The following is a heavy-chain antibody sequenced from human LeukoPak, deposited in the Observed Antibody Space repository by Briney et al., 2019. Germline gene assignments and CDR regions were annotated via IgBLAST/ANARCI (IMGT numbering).Heavy chain of an antibody. CDR2: INPNSGGT. D-gene: IGHD5-18*01. V-gene: IGHV1-2*02. Sequence: ASVKVSCKASGYTLTGYYMHWVRQAPGQGLEWMGWINPNSGGTNYAQKFQGGVTMTRDTSISTAYMEVSRLRSDDTAVYYCARDIVHTAMDPPSDYYYYGMDVWGQGTTVTVSS. CDR3: ARDIVHTAMDPPSDYYYYGMDV. CDR1: GYTLTGYY. J-gene: IGHJ6*02.